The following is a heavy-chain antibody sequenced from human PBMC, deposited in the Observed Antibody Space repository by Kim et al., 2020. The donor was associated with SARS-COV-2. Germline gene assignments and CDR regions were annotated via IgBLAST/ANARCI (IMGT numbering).Heavy chain of an antibody. CDR3: ARRGRGWELLRRETNFDY. V-gene: IGHV4-34*01. Sequence: SETLSLTCAVYGGSFSGYYWSWIRQPPGKGLEWIGEINHSGSTNYNPSLKSRVTISVDTSKNQFSLKLSSVTAADTAVYYCARRGRGWELLRRETNFDYWGQGTLVTVSS. D-gene: IGHD1-26*01. CDR2: INHSGST. J-gene: IGHJ4*02. CDR1: GGSFSGYY.